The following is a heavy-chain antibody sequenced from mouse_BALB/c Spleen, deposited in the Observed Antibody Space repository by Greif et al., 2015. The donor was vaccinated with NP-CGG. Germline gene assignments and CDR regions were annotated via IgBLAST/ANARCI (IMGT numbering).Heavy chain of an antibody. CDR3: ARKLGRGFYFDH. J-gene: IGHJ2*01. Sequence: EVQLQQSGAELVKPGASVKLSCTASGFNIKDTYMHWVKQRPEQGLEWIGRIDPANGNTKYDPKFQGKATITADTSSNTAYLQLSSLTSEDTAVYYCARKLGRGFYFDHWGQGTTLTVSS. D-gene: IGHD4-1*01. CDR2: IDPANGNT. CDR1: GFNIKDTY. V-gene: IGHV14-3*02.